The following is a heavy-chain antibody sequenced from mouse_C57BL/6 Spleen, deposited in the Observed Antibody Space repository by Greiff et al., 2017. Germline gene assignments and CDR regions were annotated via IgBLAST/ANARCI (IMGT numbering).Heavy chain of an antibody. V-gene: IGHV1-26*01. D-gene: IGHD2-13*01. CDR3: ARSRVNYFDY. Sequence: VQLQQSGPELVKPGASVKISCKASGYTFTDYYMNWVKQSHGKSLEWIGDINPNNGGTSYNQKFKGKATLTVDKSSSTAYMELRSLTSEDSAVYYCARSRVNYFDYWGQGTTLTVSS. CDR2: INPNNGGT. J-gene: IGHJ2*01. CDR1: GYTFTDYY.